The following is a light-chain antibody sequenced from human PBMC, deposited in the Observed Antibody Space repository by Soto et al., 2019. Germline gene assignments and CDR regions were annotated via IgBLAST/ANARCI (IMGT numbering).Light chain of an antibody. CDR3: ISYTSSNTYV. CDR2: EVS. J-gene: IGLJ1*01. CDR1: GGYKY. V-gene: IGLV2-14*01. Sequence: GGYKYVSWYQQHPGKGPKLMIYEVSNRPSGVSDRFSGSKSGNTASLTISGLQAEDESDYYCISYTSSNTYVFGTGTKVTVL.